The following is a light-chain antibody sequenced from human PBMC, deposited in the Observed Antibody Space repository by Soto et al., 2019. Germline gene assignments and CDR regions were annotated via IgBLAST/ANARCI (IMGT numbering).Light chain of an antibody. V-gene: IGKV2-30*01. CDR3: MQGTHWPPT. CDR1: QSLVYSDGNAY. Sequence: DVVMTQSPLSLPVTLGQPASISCRSSQSLVYSDGNAYLNWFQQRPGQSPRRLIYKASNRDSGVPDRFSGRGSGTDFTLQINRVEAEDVGIYYCMQGTHWPPTFGRGTRVEIK. CDR2: KAS. J-gene: IGKJ1*01.